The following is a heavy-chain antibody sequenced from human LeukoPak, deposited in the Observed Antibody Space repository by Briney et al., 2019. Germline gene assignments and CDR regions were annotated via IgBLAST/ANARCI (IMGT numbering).Heavy chain of an antibody. V-gene: IGHV1-2*02. CDR3: ARGFSRYGSGSYKYYFDY. CDR1: GYTFTGYY. CDR2: INPNSGGT. D-gene: IGHD3-10*01. J-gene: IGHJ4*02. Sequence: ASVKVPCKASGYTFTGYYMHWVRQAPGQGLEWMGWINPNSGGTNYAQKFQGRVTMTRDTSISTAYMELSRLRSDDTAVYYCARGFSRYGSGSYKYYFDYWGQGTLVTVSS.